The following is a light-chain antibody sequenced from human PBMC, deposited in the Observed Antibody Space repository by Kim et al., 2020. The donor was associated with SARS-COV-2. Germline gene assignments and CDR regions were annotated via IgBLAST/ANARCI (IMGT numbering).Light chain of an antibody. CDR1: SSDVGADNA. CDR2: DVN. V-gene: IGLV2-14*04. Sequence: GQSLTISCTGTSSDVGADNAVSWHQQHPGKVPKLMIYDVNKRPSGVSDRFSGSKSGNTASLTISGLQAEDEADYYCSSYTDSYTYVFGTGTKVTVL. J-gene: IGLJ1*01. CDR3: SSYTDSYTYV.